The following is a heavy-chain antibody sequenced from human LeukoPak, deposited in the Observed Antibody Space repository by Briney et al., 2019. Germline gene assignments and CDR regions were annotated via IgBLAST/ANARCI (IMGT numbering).Heavy chain of an antibody. CDR2: ISGSGGST. Sequence: GGSLRLSCAASGFTFSSYAMSWVRQAPGKGLEWVSAISGSGGSTYYADSVKGRFTISRDNSKNALYLQMNSLRAEDTAVYYCAKVSGSGWIFDYWGQGTLVTVSS. V-gene: IGHV3-23*01. CDR3: AKVSGSGWIFDY. CDR1: GFTFSSYA. J-gene: IGHJ4*02. D-gene: IGHD6-19*01.